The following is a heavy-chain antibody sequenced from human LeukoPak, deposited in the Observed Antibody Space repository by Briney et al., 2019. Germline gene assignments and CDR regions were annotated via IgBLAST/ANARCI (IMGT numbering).Heavy chain of an antibody. CDR1: GFTFSSYA. CDR2: ISYDGSNK. Sequence: GGSLRLSCAASGFTFSSYAMHWVRQAPGKGLEWVAVISYDGSNKYYADSVKGRFTISRDNAKNTLFLQMNSLRVEDTAIYYCARVGAVAGSLDYWGQGTPVTVSS. D-gene: IGHD6-19*01. J-gene: IGHJ4*02. V-gene: IGHV3-30-3*01. CDR3: ARVGAVAGSLDY.